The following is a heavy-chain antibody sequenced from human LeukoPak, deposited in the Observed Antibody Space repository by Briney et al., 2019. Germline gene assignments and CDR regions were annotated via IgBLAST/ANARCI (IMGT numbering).Heavy chain of an antibody. CDR2: IYYSGST. CDR1: GGSISSYY. J-gene: IGHJ3*02. D-gene: IGHD2-2*01. V-gene: IGHV4-59*01. Sequence: SETLSLTCTVSGGSISSYYWSWIRQPPGKGLEWIGYIYYSGSTNYNPSLKSRVTISVDTSKNQFSLKLSSVTAADTAVYYCARSYCSSTSCFTADAFDIWGQGTMVTVSS. CDR3: ARSYCSSTSCFTADAFDI.